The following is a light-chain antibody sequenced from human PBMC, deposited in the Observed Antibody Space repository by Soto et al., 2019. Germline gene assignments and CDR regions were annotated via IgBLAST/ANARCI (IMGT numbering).Light chain of an antibody. CDR3: QQYGSSPT. CDR2: DVS. Sequence: EIVLTQSPGTLSLSPGERATLSCRSSQSVSSNYLAWYQQKPDQAPRLVIYDVSGRATGIPDRFSGSASGTDFTLTISRLEPEDFEVYSCQQYGSSPTSGQATKVEIK. V-gene: IGKV3-20*01. J-gene: IGKJ1*01. CDR1: QSVSSNY.